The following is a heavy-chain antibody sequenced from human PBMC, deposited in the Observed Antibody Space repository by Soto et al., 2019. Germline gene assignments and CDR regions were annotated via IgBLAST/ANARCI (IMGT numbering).Heavy chain of an antibody. V-gene: IGHV4-61*01. CDR1: GGSVSSGSYY. CDR2: IYYSGST. Sequence: PSETLSLTCTVSGGSVSSGSYYWSWIRQPPGKGLEWIGYIYYSGSTNYKPSLKSRVTISVDTSKNQFSLKLSSVTAADTAVYYCARDSGVLWFGVNWFDPWGQGTLVTVSS. J-gene: IGHJ5*02. D-gene: IGHD3-10*01. CDR3: ARDSGVLWFGVNWFDP.